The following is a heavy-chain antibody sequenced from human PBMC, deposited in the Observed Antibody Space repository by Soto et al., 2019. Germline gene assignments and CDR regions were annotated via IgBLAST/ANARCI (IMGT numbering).Heavy chain of an antibody. CDR1: EYKFSTYW. CDR2: IYPGDSDT. J-gene: IGHJ4*02. D-gene: IGHD1-26*01. CDR3: ARLGGIVDTGTWIQ. Sequence: GEPLKNSYKASEYKFSTYWIGWVSQRPGKGPEWMAIIYPGDSDTRENPSFQGQVTISADKSSNTVHLQWRSLKASDTAIYYCARLGGIVDTGTWIQWGQGTPVTVSS. V-gene: IGHV5-51*01.